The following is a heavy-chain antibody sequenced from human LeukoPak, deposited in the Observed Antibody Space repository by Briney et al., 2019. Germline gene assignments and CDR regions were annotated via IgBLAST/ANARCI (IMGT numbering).Heavy chain of an antibody. Sequence: ASVKVSCKVSGYTLTELSMHWVRQAPGKGLEWMGGFDPEDGETIYAQKFQGRVTMTEDTSTDTAYMELSSLRSEDTAVYYCARDKPGYSGYDSLGFDYWGQGTLVTVSS. CDR3: ARDKPGYSGYDSLGFDY. CDR2: FDPEDGET. D-gene: IGHD5-12*01. J-gene: IGHJ4*02. CDR1: GYTLTELS. V-gene: IGHV1-24*01.